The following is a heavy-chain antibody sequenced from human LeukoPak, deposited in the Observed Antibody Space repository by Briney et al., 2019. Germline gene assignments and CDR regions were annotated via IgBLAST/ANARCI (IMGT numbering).Heavy chain of an antibody. CDR1: GYIFTDYY. D-gene: IGHD3-22*01. V-gene: IGHV1/OR15-1*04. CDR2: INPNSGGT. J-gene: IGHJ4*02. CDR3: ARGYYYDSSGNDY. Sequence: ASVKVSCKASGYIFTDYYMHWVRQAPGQELGWMGRINPNSGGTNYAQKFQGRVTMTTDTSTTTVYMELRSLRSDDTAVYYCARGYYYDSSGNDYWGQGTLVTVSS.